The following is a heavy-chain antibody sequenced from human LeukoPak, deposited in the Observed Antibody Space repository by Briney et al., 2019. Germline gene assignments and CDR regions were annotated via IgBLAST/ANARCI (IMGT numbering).Heavy chain of an antibody. D-gene: IGHD6-19*01. Sequence: PGGSLRLSCAASGFIFSNYNMNWVRQAPGKGLEWVSYISSSSSYTNYADSVKGRFTISRDNAKNSLYLQMNSLRAEDTAVYYCARDRSAVAVTFDYWGQGTLVTVSS. CDR1: GFIFSNYN. V-gene: IGHV3-21*05. CDR3: ARDRSAVAVTFDY. J-gene: IGHJ4*02. CDR2: ISSSSSYT.